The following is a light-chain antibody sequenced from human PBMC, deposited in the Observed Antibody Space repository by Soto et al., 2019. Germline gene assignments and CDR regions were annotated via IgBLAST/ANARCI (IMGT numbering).Light chain of an antibody. CDR3: TSYTTSSTYV. CDR1: SSDVGGYNF. Sequence: QSVLTQPASVSGSPGQSIAISCTGTSSDVGGYNFVSWYQQHPDKAPKLMIYDVSNRPSGVSDRFSGSKSGNTASLTISGLQAEDEADYYCTSYTTSSTYVFGTRTKLTVL. J-gene: IGLJ6*01. V-gene: IGLV2-14*03. CDR2: DVS.